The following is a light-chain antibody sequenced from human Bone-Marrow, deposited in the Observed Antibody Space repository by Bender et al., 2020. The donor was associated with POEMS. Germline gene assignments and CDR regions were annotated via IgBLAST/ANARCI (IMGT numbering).Light chain of an antibody. J-gene: IGLJ2*01. Sequence: QSALTQPASVSGSPGQSITISCTGSSTDVGSYNLVSWYQHLPGEAPKLIIFEGVKRASGVSDRFSGSKSGNTASLTISGLQPDDEAHYYCCSFGGRSNLLFGGGTKLTVL. CDR2: EGV. CDR3: CSFGGRSNLL. V-gene: IGLV2-23*01. CDR1: STDVGSYNL.